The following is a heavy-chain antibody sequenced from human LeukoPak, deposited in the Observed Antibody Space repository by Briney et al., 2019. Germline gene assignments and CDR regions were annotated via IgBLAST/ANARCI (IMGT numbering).Heavy chain of an antibody. CDR2: IRSKAYGGTT. J-gene: IGHJ4*02. CDR1: GFTFGDYA. CDR3: TRDSGSYYFH. Sequence: PGGSLRHSCTASGFTFGDYAMSWVGQAPGKGLEWVGFIRSKAYGGTTEYAASVKGRFTIPRDDSKSIAYLQMNSLKTEDTAVYYCTRDSGSYYFHWGQGTLVTVSS. D-gene: IGHD1-26*01. V-gene: IGHV3-49*04.